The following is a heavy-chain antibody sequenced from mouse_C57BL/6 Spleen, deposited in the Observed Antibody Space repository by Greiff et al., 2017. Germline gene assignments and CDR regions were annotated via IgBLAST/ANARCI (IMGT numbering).Heavy chain of an antibody. D-gene: IGHD1-1*01. J-gene: IGHJ2*01. CDR1: GYSFTDYN. V-gene: IGHV1-39*01. CDR3: ARERITTVVAPFDY. CDR2: INPNYGTT. Sequence: LVESGPELVKPGASVKISCKASGYSFTDYNMNWVKQSNGKSLEWIGVINPNYGTTSYNQKFKGKATLTVDQSSSTAYMQLNSLTSEDSAVYYGARERITTVVAPFDYWGQGTTLTVSS.